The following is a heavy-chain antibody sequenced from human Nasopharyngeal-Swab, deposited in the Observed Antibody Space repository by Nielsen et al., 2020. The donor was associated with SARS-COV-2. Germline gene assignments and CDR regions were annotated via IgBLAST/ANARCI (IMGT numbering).Heavy chain of an antibody. CDR3: ATAGNYRFDN. CDR1: EFTLSSYW. J-gene: IGHJ4*02. D-gene: IGHD1-1*01. Sequence: GESLKISCAPSEFTLSSYWIHWVRQAPGKGLVWVSRINPDGSTTNYADSMKGRFTTSRDNARNTLYLHMYSLKDDDTAVYYCATAGNYRFDNWGQGTLVTVSS. CDR2: INPDGSTT. V-gene: IGHV3-74*01.